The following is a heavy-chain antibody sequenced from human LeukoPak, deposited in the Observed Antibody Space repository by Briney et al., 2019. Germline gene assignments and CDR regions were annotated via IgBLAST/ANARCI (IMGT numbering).Heavy chain of an antibody. CDR2: IKQDGSEK. D-gene: IGHD3-10*01. Sequence: GGSLRLSCAASGFTFSSYSMNWVRQAPGKGLEWVANIKQDGSEKYYVDSVKGRFTISRDNAKNSLYLQMNSLRAEDTAVYYCARVAYYGSGSHYYYYYYMDVWGKGTTVTVSS. V-gene: IGHV3-7*01. CDR3: ARVAYYGSGSHYYYYYYMDV. J-gene: IGHJ6*03. CDR1: GFTFSSYS.